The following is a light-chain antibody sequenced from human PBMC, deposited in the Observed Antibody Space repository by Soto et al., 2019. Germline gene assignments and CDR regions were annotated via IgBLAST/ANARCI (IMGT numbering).Light chain of an antibody. CDR3: QQANRFPPT. CDR2: PAS. CDR1: QDISSW. Sequence: DIQMTQSPSTLSASVGDRVTITCRASQDISSWLAWYQQKPGKAPKVLIYPASSLQSGVPSRFSGFGSGTDFNLTISSLQPEDFATYYCQQANRFPPTFGQGTRLEIK. V-gene: IGKV1-12*01. J-gene: IGKJ5*01.